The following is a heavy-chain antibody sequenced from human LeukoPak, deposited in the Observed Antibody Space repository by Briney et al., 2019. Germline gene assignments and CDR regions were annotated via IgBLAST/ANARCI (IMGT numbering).Heavy chain of an antibody. CDR2: IRQDESER. CDR3: ARLSAYYYGSYFYYYMDV. V-gene: IGHV3-7*01. J-gene: IGHJ6*03. D-gene: IGHD3-10*01. CDR1: GFTFSSHW. Sequence: GGSLRLSCAASGFTFSSHWMSWVRQAPGKGPEWVANIRQDESERYFADSVKGRFTISRDNAKKSVYLHMSSLRAEDKALYYCARLSAYYYGSYFYYYMDVWGKGTTVTVSS.